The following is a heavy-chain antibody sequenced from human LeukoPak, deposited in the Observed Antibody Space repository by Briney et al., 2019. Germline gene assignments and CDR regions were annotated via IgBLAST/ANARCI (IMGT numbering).Heavy chain of an antibody. V-gene: IGHV3-30*02. D-gene: IGHD3-10*01. CDR2: IRYDGSNK. Sequence: PGGSLRLSCAASGFTFSSYGMHWVRQAPGKGLEWVAFIRYDGSNKYYADSVKGQFTISRDNSRNTLYLQMNSLRAEDTAVYYCAKGDYYGSGSPYYWGQGTLVTVSS. CDR1: GFTFSSYG. J-gene: IGHJ4*02. CDR3: AKGDYYGSGSPYY.